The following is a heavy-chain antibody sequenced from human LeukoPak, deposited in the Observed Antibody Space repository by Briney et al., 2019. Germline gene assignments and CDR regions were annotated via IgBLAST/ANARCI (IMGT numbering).Heavy chain of an antibody. CDR3: GKGHPNYYDNSGYDY. D-gene: IGHD3-22*01. Sequence: TGESLRLSCAASGFPLGSYAMSWVRQAPGKGLEWVSTVSGTGETTYYADSVKGRFNISRDNSKNTLYLQMNSLRPDDTAIYYCGKGHPNYYDNSGYDYWGQGTLVTVSS. CDR1: GFPLGSYA. CDR2: VSGTGETT. V-gene: IGHV3-23*01. J-gene: IGHJ4*02.